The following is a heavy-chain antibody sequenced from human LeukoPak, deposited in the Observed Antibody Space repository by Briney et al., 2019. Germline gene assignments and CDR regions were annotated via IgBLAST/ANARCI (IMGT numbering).Heavy chain of an antibody. V-gene: IGHV4-4*02. CDR1: GGSISSSNW. CDR3: ARRSKWELSSFDY. CDR2: IYHSGST. Sequence: KTSGTLSLTCAVSGGSISSSNWWSWVRQPPGKGLEWIGEIYHSGSTNYNPSLKSRVTISVDKSKNQFSLKLSSVTAADTAVYYCARRSKWELSSFDYWGQGTLVTVSS. J-gene: IGHJ4*02. D-gene: IGHD1-26*01.